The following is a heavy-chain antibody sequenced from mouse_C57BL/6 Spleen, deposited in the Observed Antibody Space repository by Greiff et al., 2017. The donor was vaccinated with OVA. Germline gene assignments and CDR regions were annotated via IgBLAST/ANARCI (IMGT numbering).Heavy chain of an antibody. D-gene: IGHD1-1*01. V-gene: IGHV1-54*01. J-gene: IGHJ1*03. CDR3: ARNYGSSSLYFDV. Sequence: QVHVKQSGAELVRPGTSVKVSCKASGYAFTNYLIEWVKQRPGQGLEWIGVINPGSGGTNYNEKFKGKATLTADKSSSTAYMQLSSLTSEDSAVYVCARNYGSSSLYFDVWGTGTTVTVSS. CDR2: INPGSGGT. CDR1: GYAFTNYL.